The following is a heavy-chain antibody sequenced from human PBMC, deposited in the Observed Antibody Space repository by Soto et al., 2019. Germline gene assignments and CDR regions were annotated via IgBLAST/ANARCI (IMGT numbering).Heavy chain of an antibody. CDR3: ARDLSSGGSCYLGCLYGMDV. V-gene: IGHV3-30-3*01. D-gene: IGHD2-15*01. J-gene: IGHJ6*02. Sequence: GGSLRLSCAASEFTFSSYAMHWVRQAPGKGLEWVAVISYDGSNKYYADSVKGRFTISRDNSKNTLYLQMNSLRAEDTAVYYCARDLSSGGSCYLGCLYGMDVWGQGTTVTVSS. CDR2: ISYDGSNK. CDR1: EFTFSSYA.